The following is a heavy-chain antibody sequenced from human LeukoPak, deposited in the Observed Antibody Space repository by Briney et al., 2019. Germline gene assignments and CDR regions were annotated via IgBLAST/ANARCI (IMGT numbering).Heavy chain of an antibody. J-gene: IGHJ4*02. CDR1: GASTSSYY. Sequence: SETLSLTCTVSGASTSSYYWSWVRQFPGKGLEWIGYIYYSGSNNYNPSLNSRVTISLDTSKNHFSLSLSSVTAADTAVYYCARMGYSSGCYYLDYWGQGTLVTVSS. V-gene: IGHV4-59*01. CDR2: IYYSGSN. D-gene: IGHD6-19*01. CDR3: ARMGYSSGCYYLDY.